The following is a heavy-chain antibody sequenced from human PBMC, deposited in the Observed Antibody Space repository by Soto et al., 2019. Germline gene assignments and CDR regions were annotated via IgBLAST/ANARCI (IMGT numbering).Heavy chain of an antibody. CDR2: IYYSGST. J-gene: IGHJ5*02. D-gene: IGHD4-4*01. CDR3: ARDLRLQGAWFDP. V-gene: IGHV4-31*03. Sequence: SETLSLTCTVSGGSISSGGYYWSWIRQHPGKGLEWIGYIYYSGSTYYNPSLKSRVTISVDTSKNQFSLKLSSVTAADTAVYYCARDLRLQGAWFDPWGQGTLVTVSS. CDR1: GGSISSGGYY.